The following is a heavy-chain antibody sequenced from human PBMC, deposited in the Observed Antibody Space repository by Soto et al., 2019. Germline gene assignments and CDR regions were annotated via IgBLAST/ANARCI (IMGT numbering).Heavy chain of an antibody. CDR1: GGSFSGYY. CDR2: INHSGST. J-gene: IGHJ4*02. Sequence: SETLSLTCAVYGGSFSGYYWSWIRQPPGKGLEWIGEINHSGSTNYNPSLKSRVTISVDTSKNQFSLKLSSVTAADTAVYYCAVRYFDWLSKPLDYWGQGTLVTVS. D-gene: IGHD3-9*01. CDR3: AVRYFDWLSKPLDY. V-gene: IGHV4-34*01.